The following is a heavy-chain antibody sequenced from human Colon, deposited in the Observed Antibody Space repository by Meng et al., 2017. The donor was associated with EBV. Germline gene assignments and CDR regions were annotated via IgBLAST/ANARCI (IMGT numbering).Heavy chain of an antibody. Sequence: QVQLRESGPALVKPSETLSLTCAVNGGSLSGAYWNWIRQPPGKGLEWIGEIIHGGSPSYNPSLKSRVTISIDTSKNQLSLMLSSVTAADTAVYYCARRPTGIDYWGPGTLVTVSS. CDR1: GGSLSGAY. V-gene: IGHV4-34*12. CDR3: ARRPTGIDY. J-gene: IGHJ4*02. D-gene: IGHD2-8*02. CDR2: IIHGGSP.